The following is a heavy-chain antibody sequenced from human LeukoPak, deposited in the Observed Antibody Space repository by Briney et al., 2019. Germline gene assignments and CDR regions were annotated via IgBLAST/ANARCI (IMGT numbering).Heavy chain of an antibody. Sequence: GGSLRLSCAASGFTFSSDAMSWVRQAPGKGLEWVSVISGSGDTTYYADSVKGRFTISRDNSKNTLFLQMNSLRAEDTAIYYCAKTDYYVRFDPWGQGTLVTVSS. D-gene: IGHD3-10*02. CDR1: GFTFSSDA. V-gene: IGHV3-23*01. J-gene: IGHJ5*02. CDR2: ISGSGDTT. CDR3: AKTDYYVRFDP.